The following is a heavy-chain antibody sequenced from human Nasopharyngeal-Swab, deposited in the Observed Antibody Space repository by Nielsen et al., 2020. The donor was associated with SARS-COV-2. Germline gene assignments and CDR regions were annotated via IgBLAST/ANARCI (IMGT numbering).Heavy chain of an antibody. Sequence: SLKIPCAASGFTFDDYAMHWVRPAPGKGLEWVSGISWNSGSIGYADSVKGRFTISRDNAKNSLYLQMNSLRAEDTALYYCAKAAPHSSGWYGNWFDPWGQGTLVTVSS. CDR3: AKAAPHSSGWYGNWFDP. D-gene: IGHD6-19*01. CDR2: ISWNSGSI. CDR1: GFTFDDYA. V-gene: IGHV3-9*01. J-gene: IGHJ5*02.